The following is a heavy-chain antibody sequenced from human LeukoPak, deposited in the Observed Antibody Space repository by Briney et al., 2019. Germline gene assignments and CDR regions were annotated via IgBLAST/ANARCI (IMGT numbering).Heavy chain of an antibody. CDR1: GYTFTGYY. Sequence: ASVKVSCKASGYTFTGYYIHWVRQAPGQGLEWMGWINPNSGGTNYAQKFQGRVTMTRDTSISTAYMELSRLTSDDTAVYYCARDAIVRDYSNSDYWGQGTLVTVSS. V-gene: IGHV1-2*02. CDR2: INPNSGGT. D-gene: IGHD4-11*01. J-gene: IGHJ4*02. CDR3: ARDAIVRDYSNSDY.